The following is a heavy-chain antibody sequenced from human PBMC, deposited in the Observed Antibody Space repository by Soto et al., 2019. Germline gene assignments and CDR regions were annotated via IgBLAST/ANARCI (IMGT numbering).Heavy chain of an antibody. D-gene: IGHD5-18*01. V-gene: IGHV4-34*01. CDR3: ARDRYGNYYHYGMDV. CDR1: GGSFSGYY. Sequence: SETLSVTCAVYGGSFSGYYWSWIRQPPGKGLEWIGEINHSGSTNYNPSLKSRVTISVDMSKKQFYLKVSSVIAADTAVYYCARDRYGNYYHYGMDVWGQGTTVTVSS. CDR2: INHSGST. J-gene: IGHJ6*02.